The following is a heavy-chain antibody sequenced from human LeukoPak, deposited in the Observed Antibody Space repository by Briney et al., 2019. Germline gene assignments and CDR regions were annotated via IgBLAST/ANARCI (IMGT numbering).Heavy chain of an antibody. D-gene: IGHD2-2*01. CDR3: VRDFEVPAAAPDYYYFYYMDV. V-gene: IGHV3-48*03. CDR1: GFTFSSYE. Sequence: GGSLRLSCAASGFTFSSYEMNWVRQAPGKGLEWVSYISSSGSTIYYADSVKGRFTISRDNAKNSLYLQMNSLRVDDTAVYYCVRDFEVPAAAPDYYYFYYMDVWGTGTTVTVSS. CDR2: ISSSGSTI. J-gene: IGHJ6*03.